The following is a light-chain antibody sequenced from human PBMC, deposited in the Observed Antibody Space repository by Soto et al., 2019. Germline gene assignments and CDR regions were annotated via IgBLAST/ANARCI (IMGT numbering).Light chain of an antibody. CDR1: SGRSNYA. J-gene: IGLJ7*01. Sequence: QLVLTQSPSASASLGASVKLTCTLSSGRSNYAIAWHQQQPEKGPRYLMKVNSGGSHIKGDGIPDRFSGSSSGAERYLFISSLQSEDEADYYCQTWGTGSAIVVFGGGTQQTVL. V-gene: IGLV4-69*01. CDR3: QTWGTGSAIVV. CDR2: VNSGGSH.